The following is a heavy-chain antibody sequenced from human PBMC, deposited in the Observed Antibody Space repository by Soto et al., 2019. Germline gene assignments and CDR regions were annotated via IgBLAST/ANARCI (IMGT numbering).Heavy chain of an antibody. D-gene: IGHD6-13*01. CDR2: VHYSGTT. CDR1: GGSMRNYF. V-gene: IGHV4-59*01. J-gene: IGHJ4*02. Sequence: LSLTCTVSGGSMRNYFWTWIRQPPGKGLEWIGYVHYSGTTSFFPSYNPSLRSRVTISEDTSKNQFSLKLLSVTTADTAVYFCAAGEASSRNLAPYYLDFWGQGTLVTVSS. CDR3: AAGEASSRNLAPYYLDF.